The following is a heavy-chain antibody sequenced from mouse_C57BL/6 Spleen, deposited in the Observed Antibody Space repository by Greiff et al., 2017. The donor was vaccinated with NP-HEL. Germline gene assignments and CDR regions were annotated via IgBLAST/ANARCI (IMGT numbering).Heavy chain of an antibody. Sequence: VQLKESGGGLVKPGGSLKLSCAASGFTFSDYGMHWVSQAPEKGLEWVAYISSGSSTIYYADTVKGLFTISRDNAKNTLFLQMTSLRSEDTAMYYCARMRYYYGSSYPLDYWGQGTTLTVSS. CDR1: GFTFSDYG. J-gene: IGHJ2*01. CDR3: ARMRYYYGSSYPLDY. D-gene: IGHD1-1*01. CDR2: ISSGSSTI. V-gene: IGHV5-17*01.